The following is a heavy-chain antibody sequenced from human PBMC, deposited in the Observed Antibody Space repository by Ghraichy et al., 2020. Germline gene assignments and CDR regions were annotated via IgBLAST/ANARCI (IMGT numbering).Heavy chain of an antibody. CDR2: IFHSGST. J-gene: IGHJ4*02. CDR3: ARGRPGDYAAFDY. V-gene: IGHV4-38-2*02. D-gene: IGHD4-17*01. CDR1: GYSISSGYY. Sequence: TLSLTCTVSGYSISSGYYWGWIRQPPGKGLEWIGSIFHSGSTYYNPSLKSRVTISVDTSKIQFSLNLSSVTAADTAVYYCARGRPGDYAAFDYWGQGTLVTVSS.